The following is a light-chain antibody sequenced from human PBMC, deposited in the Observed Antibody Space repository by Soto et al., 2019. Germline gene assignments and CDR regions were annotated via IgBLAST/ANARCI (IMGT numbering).Light chain of an antibody. CDR1: SSDVGAYIY. Sequence: QSVLTQPASVSGSPGQSVAISCTGTSSDVGAYIYISWYQQHPGKAPKLLLSEVSNRPSGVSDRFSGSKSGNTASLTISGLQAEDEADYYCSSLTTSFTYVFGTGTKVTVL. V-gene: IGLV2-14*01. CDR3: SSLTTSFTYV. CDR2: EVS. J-gene: IGLJ1*01.